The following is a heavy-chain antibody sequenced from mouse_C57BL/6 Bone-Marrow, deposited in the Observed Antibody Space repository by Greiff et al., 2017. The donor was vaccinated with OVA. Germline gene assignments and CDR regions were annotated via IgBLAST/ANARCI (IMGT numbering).Heavy chain of an antibody. J-gene: IGHJ1*03. D-gene: IGHD1-1*01. CDR3: ARWGTTVVATGYFDV. CDR1: GYTFTSYW. Sequence: VQLQQPGAELVMPGASVKLSCKASGYTFTSYWMHWVKQRPGQGLEWIGELDPSDSYTNYNQKFKGKSTLTVDKSSSTAYMQLSSLTSEDSAVYYCARWGTTVVATGYFDVWGTGTTVTVSS. CDR2: LDPSDSYT. V-gene: IGHV1-69*01.